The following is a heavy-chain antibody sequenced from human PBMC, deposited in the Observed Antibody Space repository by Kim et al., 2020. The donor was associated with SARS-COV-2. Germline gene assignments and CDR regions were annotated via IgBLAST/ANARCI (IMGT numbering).Heavy chain of an antibody. CDR1: GFTFSSYG. J-gene: IGHJ4*02. Sequence: GGSLRLSCAASGFTFSSYGMHWVRQAPGKGLEWVAVISYDGSNKYYADSVKGRFTISRDNSKNTLYLQMNSLRAEDTAVYYCAREGDSSGYLVADYWGQGTLVTVSS. CDR2: ISYDGSNK. CDR3: AREGDSSGYLVADY. D-gene: IGHD3-22*01. V-gene: IGHV3-33*05.